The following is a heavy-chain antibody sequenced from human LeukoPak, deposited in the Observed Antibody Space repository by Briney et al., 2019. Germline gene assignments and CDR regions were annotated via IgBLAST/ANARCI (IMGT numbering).Heavy chain of an antibody. CDR3: AKEGGYSYGYFGY. J-gene: IGHJ4*02. CDR2: IRYDGSNK. CDR1: GFTFSSYG. V-gene: IGHV3-30*02. D-gene: IGHD5-18*01. Sequence: PGGSLRLSCAASGFTFSSYGMHWVRQAPGKGLEWVAFIRYDGSNKYYADSVKGRFTIYRDNSKNTLYLQMNSLRAEDTAVYYCAKEGGYSYGYFGYWGQGTLVTVSS.